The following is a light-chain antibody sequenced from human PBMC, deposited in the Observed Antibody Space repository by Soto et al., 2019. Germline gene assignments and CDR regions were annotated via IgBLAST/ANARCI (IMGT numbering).Light chain of an antibody. CDR1: QSVGTW. CDR3: QQYDTFSTT. Sequence: DIQMTQSPSTLSAFVGDRVTITCRASQSVGTWLAWYQQKPGKAPKFLIYKASILESGVPSRFSGSGSGTEFTLTISRLQADDFATYYCQQYDTFSTTFGQGTKVEI. J-gene: IGKJ1*01. CDR2: KAS. V-gene: IGKV1-5*03.